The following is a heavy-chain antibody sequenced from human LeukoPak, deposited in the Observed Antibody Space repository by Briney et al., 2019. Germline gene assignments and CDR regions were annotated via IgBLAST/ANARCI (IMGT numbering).Heavy chain of an antibody. V-gene: IGHV3-23*01. D-gene: IGHD6-19*01. CDR1: GFTFSSYA. CDR2: ISGSGGST. J-gene: IGHJ4*02. CDR3: AKDLLEYSSGWYPWGFDY. Sequence: GGSLRLSCAASGFTFSSYAMSWVRQAPGKGLEWVSAISGSGGSTYYADSVKGRFTISRDNSKNTRYLQMNSLRAEDTAVYYCAKDLLEYSSGWYPWGFDYWGQGTLVTVSS.